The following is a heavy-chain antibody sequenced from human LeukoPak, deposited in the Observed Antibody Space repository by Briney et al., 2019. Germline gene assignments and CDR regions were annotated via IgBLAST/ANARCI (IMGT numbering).Heavy chain of an antibody. J-gene: IGHJ3*01. CDR3: ARDIELST. CDR1: GFTFSDSA. CDR2: ISFSGDNT. D-gene: IGHD3-16*02. V-gene: IGHV3-23*01. Sequence: GGSLRLSCAASGFTFSDSAMSWVRQAPGKGLEWVSLISFSGDNTYYTDSVKGRFTISRDNSKDTLYLQMNSLRAEDTAIYYCARDIELSTWGGGTMVTVSS.